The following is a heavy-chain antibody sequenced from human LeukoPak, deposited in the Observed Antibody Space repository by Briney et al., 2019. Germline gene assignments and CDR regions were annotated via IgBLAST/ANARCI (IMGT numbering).Heavy chain of an antibody. CDR1: GFTFSRHG. CDR2: ISGSGGST. Sequence: GSLRLSCAASGFTFSRHGMNWVRQAPGKGLEWVSAISGSGGSTYYADSVKGRFTISRDNSKNTLYLQMNSLRAEDTAVYYCAKAAGDIVVVALFDYWGQGTLVTVSS. D-gene: IGHD2-15*01. V-gene: IGHV3-23*01. J-gene: IGHJ4*02. CDR3: AKAAGDIVVVALFDY.